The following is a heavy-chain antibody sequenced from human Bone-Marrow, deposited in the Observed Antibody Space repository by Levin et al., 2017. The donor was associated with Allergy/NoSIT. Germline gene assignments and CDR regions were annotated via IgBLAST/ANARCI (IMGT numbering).Heavy chain of an antibody. CDR2: ISGSGGTT. Sequence: GGSLRLSCVASGFTFSSYAMSWVRQAPGKGLEWVSVISGSGGTTYYADSVKGRFTISRDNSKNTLYVQMNSLRAEDTAVYYCAKSAYSSSWRDAFDIWGQGTMVTVSS. CDR1: GFTFSSYA. V-gene: IGHV3-23*01. D-gene: IGHD6-13*01. J-gene: IGHJ3*02. CDR3: AKSAYSSSWRDAFDI.